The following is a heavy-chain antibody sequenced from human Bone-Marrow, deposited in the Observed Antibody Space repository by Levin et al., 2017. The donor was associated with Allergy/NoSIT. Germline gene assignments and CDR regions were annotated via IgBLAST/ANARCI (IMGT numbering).Heavy chain of an antibody. Sequence: PTGGSLRLSCEASGFIFSHYWMHWVRQAPGKGLVWVSRLSSDERITGYADSVKGRFSISRDSAKNTLYLQMNSLRPEDTAVYYCARDWGYYYYMDVWGKGTTVTVSS. V-gene: IGHV3-74*01. CDR1: GFIFSHYW. CDR3: ARDWGYYYYMDV. J-gene: IGHJ6*03. D-gene: IGHD7-27*01. CDR2: LSSDERIT.